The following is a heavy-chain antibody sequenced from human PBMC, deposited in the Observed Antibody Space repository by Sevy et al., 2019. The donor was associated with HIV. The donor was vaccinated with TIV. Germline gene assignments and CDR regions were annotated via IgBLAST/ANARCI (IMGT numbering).Heavy chain of an antibody. CDR3: AKGGGGHYDPDEIGYYFYYYNMDV. CDR1: GFSFDSYG. CDR2: ISGSGTRT. Sequence: GGSLRLSCAVSGFSFDSYGMTWVRQAPGKGLEWVSGISGSGTRTYYADSVKGRFSISRDNSKNRLYLQRNSLRSEDTAIYCCAKGGGGHYDPDEIGYYFYYYNMDVWVKGTTVTVSS. D-gene: IGHD3-22*01. V-gene: IGHV3-23*01. J-gene: IGHJ6*03.